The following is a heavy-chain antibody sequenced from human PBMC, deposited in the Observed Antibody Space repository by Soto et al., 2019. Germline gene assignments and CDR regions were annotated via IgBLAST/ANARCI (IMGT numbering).Heavy chain of an antibody. D-gene: IGHD3-10*01. V-gene: IGHV4-34*01. CDR2: INHSGST. CDR3: ARSASKFGELLY. J-gene: IGHJ4*02. CDR1: GGSFSGYY. Sequence: PSETLSLTCAVYGGSFSGYYWSWIRQPPGKGLEWIGEINHSGSTNYNPSLKSRVTISVDTSKNQFSLKLSSVTAADTAVYYCARSASKFGELLYWGQGTLVTVS.